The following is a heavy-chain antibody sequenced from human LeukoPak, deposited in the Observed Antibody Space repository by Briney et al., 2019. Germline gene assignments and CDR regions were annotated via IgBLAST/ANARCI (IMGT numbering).Heavy chain of an antibody. D-gene: IGHD2-15*01. CDR3: AKGYCSGGSCYLFAFDI. Sequence: GGSLRLSCAASGFTFSSYAMSWVRQAPGKGLEWVSAISGSGGSTYYADSVKGRFTISRDNSKNTLYLQMNSLRAEDTAVYYCAKGYCSGGSCYLFAFDIWGQGTMVTVSS. V-gene: IGHV3-23*01. J-gene: IGHJ3*02. CDR1: GFTFSSYA. CDR2: ISGSGGST.